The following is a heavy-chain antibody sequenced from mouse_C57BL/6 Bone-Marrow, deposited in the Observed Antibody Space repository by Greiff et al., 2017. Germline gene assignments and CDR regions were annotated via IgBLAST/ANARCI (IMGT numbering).Heavy chain of an antibody. CDR1: GYTFTSYW. Sequence: EVQLQQSGTVLARPGASVKMSCKTSGYTFTSYWMHWVKQRPGQGLEWIGAIYPGNSDTSYNQKFKGKAKLTAVTSASTAYMGLSSLTNEDSAVYYCTGLTGGNYVFDYWGQGTTLTVSS. J-gene: IGHJ2*01. CDR3: TGLTGGNYVFDY. CDR2: IYPGNSDT. D-gene: IGHD2-1*01. V-gene: IGHV1-5*01.